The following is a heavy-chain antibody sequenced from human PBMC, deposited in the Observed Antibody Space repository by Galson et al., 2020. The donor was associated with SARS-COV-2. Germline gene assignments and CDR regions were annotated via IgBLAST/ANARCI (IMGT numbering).Heavy chain of an antibody. D-gene: IGHD3-22*01. CDR2: VNHRGST. V-gene: IGHV4-34*01. J-gene: IGHJ4*02. Sequence: SQASETLSLTCAVYGGSFSDYYWSWLRQPPGRGLEWIGAVNHRGSTSYNPSLDRRVRISLDASKKQFSLKLSSVTAADSGVYYCARGTRDITMIVVVMTAVSCHFDLWGQGSLVTVSS. CDR1: GGSFSDYY. CDR3: ARGTRDITMIVVVMTAVSCHFDL.